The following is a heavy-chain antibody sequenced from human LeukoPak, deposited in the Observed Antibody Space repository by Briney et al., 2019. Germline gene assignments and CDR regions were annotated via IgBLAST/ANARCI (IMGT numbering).Heavy chain of an antibody. Sequence: GASVKVSCKASGYTFTSYYMHWVRQAPGQGLEWMGIINPSGGSTSYAQKLQGRVTMTRDTSTSTVYMELSSLRSEDTAVYYCARSRPSLGYCSSTSCLKALYFDYWGQGTLVTVSS. CDR1: GYTFTSYY. D-gene: IGHD2-2*01. V-gene: IGHV1-46*01. CDR2: INPSGGST. J-gene: IGHJ4*02. CDR3: ARSRPSLGYCSSTSCLKALYFDY.